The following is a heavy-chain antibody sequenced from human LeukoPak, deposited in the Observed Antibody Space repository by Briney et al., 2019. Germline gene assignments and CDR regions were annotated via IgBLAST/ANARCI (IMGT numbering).Heavy chain of an antibody. CDR2: IYYSGST. V-gene: IGHV4-59*12. CDR1: GGSISGYY. J-gene: IGHJ6*03. CDR3: ARRGYYYDSSGYRYYYMDV. D-gene: IGHD3-22*01. Sequence: SETLSLTCTVSGGSISGYYWSWIRQPPGKGLEWIGYIYYSGSTNYNPSLKSRVTISVDTSKNQFSLKLSSVTAADTAVYYCARRGYYYDSSGYRYYYMDVWGKGTTVTISS.